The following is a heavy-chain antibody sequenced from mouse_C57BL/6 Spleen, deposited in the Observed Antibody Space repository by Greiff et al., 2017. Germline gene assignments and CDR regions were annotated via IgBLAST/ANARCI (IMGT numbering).Heavy chain of an antibody. V-gene: IGHV1-82*01. J-gene: IGHJ2*01. Sequence: VQLQQSGPELVKPGASVKISCKASGYAFSSSWMNWVKPRPGKGLEWLGRIYPGDGDTNYNGKFKGKATLTADKSSSTAYMQLSSLTSEDSAVYFCARGDSSCPYYLDYWGQGTTLTVSS. CDR1: GYAFSSSW. CDR3: ARGDSSCPYYLDY. D-gene: IGHD3-2*02. CDR2: IYPGDGDT.